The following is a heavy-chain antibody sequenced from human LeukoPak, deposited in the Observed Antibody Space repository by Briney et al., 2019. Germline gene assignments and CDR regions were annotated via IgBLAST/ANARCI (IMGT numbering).Heavy chain of an antibody. D-gene: IGHD6-13*01. CDR1: GGSISSYY. Sequence: PWDTLSLTCTVWGGSISSYYWSWIRQTAGKELEGIGDIYYSGSTNYNPSLKSRVTISVDTSKNQFSLKLSSVTAADTAVYYCARHTDIAPLSSLKYWGQGTLVTVSS. CDR3: ARHTDIAPLSSLKY. J-gene: IGHJ4*02. CDR2: IYYSGST. V-gene: IGHV4-59*08.